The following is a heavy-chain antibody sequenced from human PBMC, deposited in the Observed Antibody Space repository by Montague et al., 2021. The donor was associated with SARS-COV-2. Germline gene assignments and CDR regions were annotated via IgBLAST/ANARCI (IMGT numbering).Heavy chain of an antibody. V-gene: IGHV4-4*02. D-gene: IGHD2-2*01. Sequence: SETLSLTCAVSGGSISSSNWWCWVRQPPGKGLEWIGEIYHSGSTNYNPFLKRRATISVDKSKNQFSLKLTSVTAADTAVYYCARSRERVQMPYYDYYGMDVWGQGTTVTVSS. CDR3: ARSRERVQMPYYDYYGMDV. J-gene: IGHJ6*02. CDR1: GGSISSSNW. CDR2: IYHSGST.